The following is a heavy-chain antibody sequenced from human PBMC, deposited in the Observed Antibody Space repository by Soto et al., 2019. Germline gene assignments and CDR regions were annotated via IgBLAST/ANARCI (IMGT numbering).Heavy chain of an antibody. D-gene: IGHD1-26*01. J-gene: IGHJ4*02. CDR3: ATDLRPDGRYDLDY. CDR1: GFNFRIYA. V-gene: IGHV3-23*01. CDR2: MVGDGSSW. Sequence: EVQLLESGGGLAQAGVSLRLSCAASGFNFRIYAMNWVRQAPGKGLEWVSVMVGDGSSWDYADSVRGRFTIPRDNSKNTLYLKMNSLRAEDTAVYYCATDLRPDGRYDLDYWGQGTLVTVSS.